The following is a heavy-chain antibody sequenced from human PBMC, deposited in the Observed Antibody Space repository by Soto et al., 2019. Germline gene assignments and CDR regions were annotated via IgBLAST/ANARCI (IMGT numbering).Heavy chain of an antibody. D-gene: IGHD3-3*01. Sequence: ASVKVSCKASGYTFTNCAMHWVRQAPGQRLEWMGWINAGNGDTKYSQNFQGRVTITRDTSASTAYMELSSLRSEDTAVYYCARDPYYDFWSGSNWFDPWGQGTLVTVSS. CDR3: ARDPYYDFWSGSNWFDP. J-gene: IGHJ5*02. CDR1: GYTFTNCA. V-gene: IGHV1-3*01. CDR2: INAGNGDT.